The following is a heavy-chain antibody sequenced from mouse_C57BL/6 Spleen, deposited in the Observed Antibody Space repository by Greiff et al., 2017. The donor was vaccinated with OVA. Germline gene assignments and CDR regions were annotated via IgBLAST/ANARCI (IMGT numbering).Heavy chain of an antibody. CDR2: IYPGDGDT. Sequence: QVQLQQSGAELVKPGASVKISCKASGYAFSSYWMNWVKQRPGKGLEWIGQIYPGDGDTTYNGKFKGKATLTADKSSSTAYMQLSSLTSEDSAVYFCARSAQATYWYFDVWGTGTTVTVSS. CDR1: GYAFSSYW. CDR3: ARSAQATYWYFDV. V-gene: IGHV1-80*01. J-gene: IGHJ1*03. D-gene: IGHD3-2*02.